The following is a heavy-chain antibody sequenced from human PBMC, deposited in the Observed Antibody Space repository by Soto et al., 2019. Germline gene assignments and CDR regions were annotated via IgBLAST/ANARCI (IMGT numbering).Heavy chain of an antibody. Sequence: QVQLQESGPGLVKPSETLSLTCTVSGASISSYHWSWIRQTPGKGLEWIGYIYYSGSANYNPSLKSRVTFSVDTSKNQVSLKLSDVTAADTGVYYCAAAVPAEYVFPYYYMDVWGKGTTVTVSS. V-gene: IGHV4-59*01. J-gene: IGHJ6*03. CDR2: IYYSGSA. CDR1: GASISSYH. D-gene: IGHD3-16*01. CDR3: AAAVPAEYVFPYYYMDV.